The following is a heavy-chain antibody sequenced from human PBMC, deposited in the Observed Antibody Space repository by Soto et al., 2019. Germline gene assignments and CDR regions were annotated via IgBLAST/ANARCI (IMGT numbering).Heavy chain of an antibody. J-gene: IGHJ4*02. V-gene: IGHV1-69*13. Sequence: GASVKDSCKASGGTFSSYAISWVRQAPGQGLEWMGGIIPIFGTANYAQKFQGRVTITADESTSTAYMELSSLRSEDTAVYYCARGRSIAAAGLVDYWGQGTLVTVSS. CDR3: ARGRSIAAAGLVDY. D-gene: IGHD6-13*01. CDR2: IIPIFGTA. CDR1: GGTFSSYA.